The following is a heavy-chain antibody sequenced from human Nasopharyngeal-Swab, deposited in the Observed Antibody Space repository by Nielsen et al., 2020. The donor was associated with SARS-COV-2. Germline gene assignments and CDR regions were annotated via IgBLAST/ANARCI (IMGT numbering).Heavy chain of an antibody. V-gene: IGHV3-21*01. CDR3: ARDSSSAYDFWSGYYAPNDYYYYYGMDV. CDR1: GFTFSSYS. Sequence: GEPLKISCAASGFTFSSYSVNWVRQAPGKGLEWVSSISSSSSYIYYADSVKGRFTISRDNAKNSLYLQMNSLRAEDTAVYYCARDSSSAYDFWSGYYAPNDYYYYYGMDVWGQGTTVTVSS. CDR2: ISSSSSYI. D-gene: IGHD3-3*01. J-gene: IGHJ6*02.